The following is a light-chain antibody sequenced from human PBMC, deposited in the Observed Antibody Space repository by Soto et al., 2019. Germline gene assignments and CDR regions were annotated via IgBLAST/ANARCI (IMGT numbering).Light chain of an antibody. Sequence: EIVLTQSPGALSLSPVDRATLSCRSSQSVTSSYLAWYQPKPGQAPRLLIYGASSRATAIPDRFTGSGSGTDFTLTVGRLEPEDFALYYCQQYGSSPRTCGQGTKGDIK. J-gene: IGKJ1*01. CDR2: GAS. CDR1: QSVTSSY. CDR3: QQYGSSPRT. V-gene: IGKV3-20*01.